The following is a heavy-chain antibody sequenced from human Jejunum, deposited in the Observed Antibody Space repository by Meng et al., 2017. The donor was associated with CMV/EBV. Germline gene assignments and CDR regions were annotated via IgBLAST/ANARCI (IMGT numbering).Heavy chain of an antibody. D-gene: IGHD3-3*01. CDR3: ARVLYDFWTGYYFDY. J-gene: IGHJ4*02. CDR1: FTFTSYS. V-gene: IGHV3-7*01. Sequence: FTFTSYSITWVRQAPGKGLEWVANIKQDGSEIYYVDSVKGRFTISRDNAKYSVYLQMNGLSAEDTAVYYCARVLYDFWTGYYFDYWGQGSRVTVSS. CDR2: IKQDGSEI.